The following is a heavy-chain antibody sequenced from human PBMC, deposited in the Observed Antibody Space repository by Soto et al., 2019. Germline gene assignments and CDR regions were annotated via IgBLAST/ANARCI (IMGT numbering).Heavy chain of an antibody. D-gene: IGHD6-13*01. V-gene: IGHV3-23*01. Sequence: GGSLRLSCAASGFTFSSYAMSWVHQAPGKGLEWVSAISGSGGSTYYADSVKGRFTISRDNSKNTLYLQMNSLRAEDTAVYYCAKDRGYSSSWYRDAFDIWGQGTMVTVSS. CDR2: ISGSGGST. J-gene: IGHJ3*02. CDR3: AKDRGYSSSWYRDAFDI. CDR1: GFTFSSYA.